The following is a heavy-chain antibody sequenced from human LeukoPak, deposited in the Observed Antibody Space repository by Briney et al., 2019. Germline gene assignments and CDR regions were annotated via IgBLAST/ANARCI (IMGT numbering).Heavy chain of an antibody. Sequence: GGSLRLSCAASGFTFSDYYMNWIRQAPGKGLEWVSYISISGSSIYYADSVKGRFTSSRDNAKNSLYLQMNSLKTEDTAVYYCAGYDSSGYDAFDIWGQGTMVTVSS. J-gene: IGHJ3*02. CDR2: ISISGSSI. V-gene: IGHV3-11*01. CDR3: AGYDSSGYDAFDI. CDR1: GFTFSDYY. D-gene: IGHD3-22*01.